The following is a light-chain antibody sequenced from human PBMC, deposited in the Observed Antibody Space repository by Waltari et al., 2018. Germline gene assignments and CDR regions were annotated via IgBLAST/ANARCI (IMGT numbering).Light chain of an antibody. J-gene: IGLJ1*01. CDR3: VAYTSTRTPYV. V-gene: IGLV2-14*03. Sequence: SALTQPDSVSASPGQSITISCSGSESDLGILEYVSWLQQYPGKSPKLMIYDVSNRPSGVSDRFSGARSGKTASLTISGLQAEDEAEYYCVAYTSTRTPYVFGSGTRVTVL. CDR2: DVS. CDR1: ESDLGILEY.